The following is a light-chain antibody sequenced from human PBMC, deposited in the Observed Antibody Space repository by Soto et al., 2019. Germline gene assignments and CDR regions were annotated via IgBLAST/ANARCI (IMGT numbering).Light chain of an antibody. CDR3: QQYNSYSWT. V-gene: IGKV1-5*01. CDR1: QSITIW. CDR2: DAS. J-gene: IGKJ1*01. Sequence: DIQMTQSPSTLSASVGDRVTITCRASQSITIWLAWYQQKPGKAPKLLILDASSLESGVPSRFSGSGSGTEFTLTISSLQPDDFATYYCQQYNSYSWTFGQGTKVEIK.